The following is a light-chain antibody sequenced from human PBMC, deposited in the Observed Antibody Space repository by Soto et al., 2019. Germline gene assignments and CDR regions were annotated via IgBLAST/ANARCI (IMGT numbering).Light chain of an antibody. CDR3: MQAIQTPRT. V-gene: IGKV2-28*01. CDR2: LGS. Sequence: DIVMNQSPLSLPVTPGEPASISCRSSQSLLHSNGYNYLDWYLQKPGQSPQLLIYLGSNRASGVPDRFSGSGSGTDFTLKISRVEAEDVGVYYCMQAIQTPRTFGQGTKLEIK. J-gene: IGKJ2*01. CDR1: QSLLHSNGYNY.